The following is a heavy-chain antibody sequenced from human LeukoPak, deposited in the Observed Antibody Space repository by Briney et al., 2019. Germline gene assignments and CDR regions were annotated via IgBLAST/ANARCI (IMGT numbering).Heavy chain of an antibody. V-gene: IGHV3-30-3*02. CDR3: AKSSIVVVPAATDY. J-gene: IGHJ4*02. D-gene: IGHD2-2*01. CDR2: ISYDGSNK. CDR1: GFTFSSYA. Sequence: GGSLRLSCAASGFTFSSYAMHWVRQAPGKGLEWVAVISYDGSNKYYADSVKGRFTISRDNSKNTLYLQMNSLRAEDTAVYYCAKSSIVVVPAATDYWGQGTLVTVSS.